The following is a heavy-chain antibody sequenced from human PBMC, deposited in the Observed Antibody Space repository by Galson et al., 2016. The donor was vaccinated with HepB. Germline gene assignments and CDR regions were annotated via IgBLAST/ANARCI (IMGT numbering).Heavy chain of an antibody. CDR1: GFTFSSYA. D-gene: IGHD2-21*01. CDR3: PQDIPGVPYY. V-gene: IGHV3-23*01. Sequence: SLRLSCAASGFTFSSYAMHWLRQAPGKGLEWVATVRFGGETTFYADSVRGRFTISRDNSNNTLYLQMDRLRAEDTAIDYCPQDIPGVPYYWGRGTLVTVSS. J-gene: IGHJ4*02. CDR2: VRFGGETT.